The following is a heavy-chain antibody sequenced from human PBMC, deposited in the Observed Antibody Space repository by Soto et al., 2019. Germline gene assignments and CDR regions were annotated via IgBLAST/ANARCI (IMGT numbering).Heavy chain of an antibody. J-gene: IGHJ5*02. Sequence: QLQLLESGSGLVKPSQTLSLTCSVSGGSINSVRSSWNWIRQPPGKGLEWIAYISHSGSTYYTPSLKSRVTISVDRSKNQFSLKLTSLTASDTAVYYCIRESTPSGPNWFDTWGTGILVTVSS. CDR2: ISHSGST. CDR3: IRESTPSGPNWFDT. CDR1: GGSINSVRSS. D-gene: IGHD2-8*02. V-gene: IGHV4-30-2*01.